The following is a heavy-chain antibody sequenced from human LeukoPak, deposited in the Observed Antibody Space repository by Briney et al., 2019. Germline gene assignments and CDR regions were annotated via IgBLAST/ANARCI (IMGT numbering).Heavy chain of an antibody. V-gene: IGHV3-23*01. Sequence: SGGSLRLSCAASGFTFSSYEMNWVRQAPGKGLEWVSAISGSGGSTYYADSVKGRFTISRDNSKNTLYLQMNSLRAEDTAVYYCAKKEGYCSGGSCYASFDYWGQGTLVTVSS. CDR2: ISGSGGST. D-gene: IGHD2-15*01. CDR1: GFTFSSYE. J-gene: IGHJ4*02. CDR3: AKKEGYCSGGSCYASFDY.